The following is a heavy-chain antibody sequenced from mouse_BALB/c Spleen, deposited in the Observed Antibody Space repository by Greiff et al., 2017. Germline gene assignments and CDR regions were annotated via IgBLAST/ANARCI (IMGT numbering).Heavy chain of an antibody. V-gene: IGHV5-4*02. D-gene: IGHD2-14*01. CDR3: ARDRETIGTTFDY. CDR2: ISDGGSYT. Sequence: EVKLVESGGGLVKPGGSLKLSCAASGFTFSDYYMYWVRQTPEKRLEWVATISDGGSYTYYPDSVKGRFTISRDNAKNNLYLQMSSLKSEDTAMYYCARDRETIGTTFDYWGQGTTLTVSS. J-gene: IGHJ2*01. CDR1: GFTFSDYY.